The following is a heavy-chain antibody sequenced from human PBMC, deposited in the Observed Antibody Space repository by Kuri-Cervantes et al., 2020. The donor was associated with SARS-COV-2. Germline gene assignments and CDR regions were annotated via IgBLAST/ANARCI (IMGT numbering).Heavy chain of an antibody. D-gene: IGHD6-19*01. Sequence: GESLKISCEASGFTFSTYSMNWVRQAPGKGLEWVSYISSSSSTIYYADSVKGRFTISRDNAKNSLYLQMNSLRAEDTAVYYCARDSSSGWFSYWGQGTLVTVSS. J-gene: IGHJ4*02. CDR2: ISSSSSTI. V-gene: IGHV3-48*01. CDR3: ARDSSSGWFSY. CDR1: GFTFSTYS.